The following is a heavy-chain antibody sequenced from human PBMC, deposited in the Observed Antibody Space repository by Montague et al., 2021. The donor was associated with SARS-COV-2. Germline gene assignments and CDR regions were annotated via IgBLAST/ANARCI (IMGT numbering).Heavy chain of an antibody. CDR1: GFPFSSYE. Sequence: PLRLSCAGSGFPFSSYELNWIRQAPGKGLEWVSYIGSTGTTIHYADSVKDRFTISRDNAKNSLYLQLNRLRVDDTAVYYCARDAGATGGQYAFDLWGQGTMVTVSS. D-gene: IGHD3-10*01. V-gene: IGHV3-48*03. J-gene: IGHJ3*01. CDR2: IGSTGTTI. CDR3: ARDAGATGGQYAFDL.